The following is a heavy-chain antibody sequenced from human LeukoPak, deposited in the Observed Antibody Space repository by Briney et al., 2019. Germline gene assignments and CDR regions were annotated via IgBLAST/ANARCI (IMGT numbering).Heavy chain of an antibody. J-gene: IGHJ4*02. CDR1: GYIFTNYW. CDR2: IYPVDSDT. V-gene: IGHV5-51*01. D-gene: IGHD2-8*01. Sequence: GESLKISCKGSGYIFTNYWTAWVRQMPGKGLEWMGMIYPVDSDTRYSPSFHGQVTISVDKSISTAYLQWSSLKASATAMYYCARLEGNAFLDYWGQGTLVTVSS. CDR3: ARLEGNAFLDY.